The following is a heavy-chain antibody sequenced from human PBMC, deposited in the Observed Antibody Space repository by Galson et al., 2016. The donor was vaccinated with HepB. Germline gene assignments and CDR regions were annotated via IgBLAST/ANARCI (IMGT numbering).Heavy chain of an antibody. Sequence: SVKVSCKASGYTFTNYDISWVRRASGQGLEWVGWMNPNSGNTGYAEKFQDRVTMTRDTSKSTAYMELSSLRSEDTAVYYCAREPRHLYSQGYYGMDVWGQGTTVIVSS. D-gene: IGHD2-15*01. J-gene: IGHJ6*02. V-gene: IGHV1-8*01. CDR1: GYTFTNYD. CDR2: MNPNSGNT. CDR3: AREPRHLYSQGYYGMDV.